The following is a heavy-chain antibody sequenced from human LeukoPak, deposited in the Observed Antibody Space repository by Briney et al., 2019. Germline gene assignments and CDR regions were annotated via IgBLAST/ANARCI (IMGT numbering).Heavy chain of an antibody. CDR2: IYYSGST. V-gene: IGHV4-39*01. CDR1: AGSVNSGSYY. Sequence: SDTLSLTCTVSAGSVNSGSYYWGWIRQPPGKGLEWIGSIYYSGSTYYNPSLKSRVTISVDTSKNQFSLKLSSVTAADTAVYYCARLGWWYDSWGQGTLVTVSS. J-gene: IGHJ5*01. D-gene: IGHD2-15*01. CDR3: ARLGWWYDS.